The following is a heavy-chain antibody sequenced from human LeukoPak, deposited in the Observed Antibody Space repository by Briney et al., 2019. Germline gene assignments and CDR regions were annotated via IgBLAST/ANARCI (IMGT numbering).Heavy chain of an antibody. CDR2: ISGSGGST. CDR1: GVTFSSYA. CDR3: AKGGYYDFWSGYYGDKFDY. Sequence: GGSLRLSCAASGVTFSSYAMSWVRQAPGKGLEWVSAISGSGGSTYYADSVKGRFTISRDNSKNTLYLQMNSLRAEDTAVYYCAKGGYYDFWSGYYGDKFDYWGQGTLVTVSS. V-gene: IGHV3-23*01. D-gene: IGHD3-3*01. J-gene: IGHJ4*02.